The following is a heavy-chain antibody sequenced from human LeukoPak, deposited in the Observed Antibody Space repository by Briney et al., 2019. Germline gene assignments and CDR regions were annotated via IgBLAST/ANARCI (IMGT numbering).Heavy chain of an antibody. CDR2: INPSGGST. Sequence: GASVKVSCKASGYTFTSYYMHWVRQAPGQGPEWMGIINPSGGSTSYAQKFQGRVTMTRDTSTSTVYMELSSLRSEDTAVYYCARVDGYCSGGSCSEYFQHWGQGTLVTVSS. D-gene: IGHD2-15*01. CDR3: ARVDGYCSGGSCSEYFQH. CDR1: GYTFTSYY. V-gene: IGHV1-46*01. J-gene: IGHJ1*01.